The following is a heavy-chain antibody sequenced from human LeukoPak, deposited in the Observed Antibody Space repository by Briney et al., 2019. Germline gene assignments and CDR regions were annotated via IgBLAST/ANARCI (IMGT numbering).Heavy chain of an antibody. J-gene: IGHJ5*02. V-gene: IGHV1-8*01. CDR2: MNPNSGNT. Sequence: ASVKVSCKASGYTFTSYDINWVRQATGQGLEWMGWMNPNSGNTGYAQKFQGRVTMTRNTSISTAYMELSSLRSEDTAVYYCARAPIMSGRGQKRNWFDPWGQGTLVTVSS. CDR3: ARAPIMSGRGQKRNWFDP. CDR1: GYTFTSYD. D-gene: IGHD5/OR15-5a*01.